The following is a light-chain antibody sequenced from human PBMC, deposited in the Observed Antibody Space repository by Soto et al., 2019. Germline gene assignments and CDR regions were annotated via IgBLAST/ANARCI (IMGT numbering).Light chain of an antibody. CDR1: QSVLYSSNNKNY. CDR3: QQYYSTPPYT. CDR2: WAS. J-gene: IGKJ2*01. Sequence: IVMTQSPDSLAVSLGERATIICKSSQSVLYSSNNKNYLAWYRQKPGQPPKLLIYWASIRESGVPDRISGSGSGTDFTLTISSLQAEDVAIYYCQQYYSTPPYTFGQGTKLEIK. V-gene: IGKV4-1*01.